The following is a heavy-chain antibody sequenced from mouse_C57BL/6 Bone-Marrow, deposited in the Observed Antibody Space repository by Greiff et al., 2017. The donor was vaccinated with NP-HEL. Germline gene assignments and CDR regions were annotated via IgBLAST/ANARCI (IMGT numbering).Heavy chain of an antibody. CDR3: TSSGYYCPAWFSY. CDR2: IDPENGDT. CDR1: GFNIKDDY. V-gene: IGHV14-4*01. J-gene: IGHJ3*01. D-gene: IGHD1-2*01. Sequence: VQLQQSGAELVRPGASVKLSCTASGFNIKDDYMHWVKQRPEQGLEWIGWIDPENGDTEYASKFQGKATITADTSSNTALLQLSSLTSEEPAVYYCTSSGYYCPAWFSYWGQGTLVPVSA.